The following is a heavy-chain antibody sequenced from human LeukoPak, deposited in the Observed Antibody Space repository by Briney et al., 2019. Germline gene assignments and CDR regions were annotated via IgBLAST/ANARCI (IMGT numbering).Heavy chain of an antibody. CDR3: AKWRYDSSGYYPSYYFDY. CDR1: GYTFTSYD. CDR2: MNPNSGNT. Sequence: ASVKVSCKASGYTFTSYDINWVRQATGQGPEWMGWMNPNSGNTGYAQKFQGRVTMTRNTSISTAYMELSSLRSEDTAVYYCAKWRYDSSGYYPSYYFDYWGQGTLVTVSS. V-gene: IGHV1-8*01. J-gene: IGHJ4*02. D-gene: IGHD3-22*01.